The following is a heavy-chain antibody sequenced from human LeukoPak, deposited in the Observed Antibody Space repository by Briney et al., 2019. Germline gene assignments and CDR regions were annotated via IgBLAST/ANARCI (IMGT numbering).Heavy chain of an antibody. Sequence: PGGSLRLSCAASGFTFSSYGMHWVRQAPGKGLEWVAFIRYDGSNKYYADSVKGRFTISRDNSKNTLYLQMNSLRAGDTAVYYCAKEGIHMQYYYMDVWGKGTTVTVSS. CDR1: GFTFSSYG. CDR2: IRYDGSNK. D-gene: IGHD6-13*01. J-gene: IGHJ6*03. CDR3: AKEGIHMQYYYMDV. V-gene: IGHV3-30*02.